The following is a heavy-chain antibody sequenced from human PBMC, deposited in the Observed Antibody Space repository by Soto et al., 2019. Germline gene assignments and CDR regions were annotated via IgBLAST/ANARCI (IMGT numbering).Heavy chain of an antibody. CDR1: VDSINNYY. Sequence: QVQLQESGPGLVKPSETLSLTCSVSVDSINNYYWSWIRQPPGKGLESNGFVHYTGSANYNPSLKSRVTISVGTSKKQFSLRLSSVTAADSGVYYCAREGASRFRGFDYWGQGTLVTVSS. CDR2: VHYTGSA. D-gene: IGHD2-2*01. CDR3: AREGASRFRGFDY. J-gene: IGHJ4*02. V-gene: IGHV4-59*01.